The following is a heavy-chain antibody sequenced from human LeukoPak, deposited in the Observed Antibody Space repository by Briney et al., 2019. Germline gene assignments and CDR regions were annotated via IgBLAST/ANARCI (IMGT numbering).Heavy chain of an antibody. V-gene: IGHV5-51*01. CDR3: ARHLGSYEVGS. D-gene: IGHD5-18*01. J-gene: IGHJ5*01. CDR2: IYPGDSDT. CDR1: GYRFANYW. Sequence: GQSLHFDSQGSGYRFANYWISWVRQMPGKGLEWMGIIYPGDSDTRYSPSFQGQVNISADKSISTAYLQWSSLRASDTAMYYCARHLGSYEVGSLGQGNLVTVSS.